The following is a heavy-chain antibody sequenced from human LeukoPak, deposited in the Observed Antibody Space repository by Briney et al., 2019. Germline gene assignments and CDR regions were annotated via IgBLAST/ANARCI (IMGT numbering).Heavy chain of an antibody. V-gene: IGHV5-51*01. D-gene: IGHD3-10*01. CDR3: ASSGNYYGSGTSWDY. Sequence: GESLKISCKGSGYSFTSYWIGWVRQMPGKGLEWMGIIYPGDSDTRYSPSFQGQVTISADKSISTAYLQWSSLKASDTAMYYRASSGNYYGSGTSWDYWGQGTLVTVSS. CDR2: IYPGDSDT. CDR1: GYSFTSYW. J-gene: IGHJ4*02.